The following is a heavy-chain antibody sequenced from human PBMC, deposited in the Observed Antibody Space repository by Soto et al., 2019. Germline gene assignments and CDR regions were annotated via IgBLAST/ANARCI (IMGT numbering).Heavy chain of an antibody. CDR1: GYTFTGYY. CDR3: ARDWVVAVVAAKGYYFDY. J-gene: IGHJ4*02. D-gene: IGHD2-15*01. Sequence: ASVKVSCKASGYTFTGYYMHWVRQAPGQGLEWMGWINPNSGGTNYAQKFQGRVTMTRDTSISTAYMELSRLRSDDTAVYYCARDWVVAVVAAKGYYFDYWGQGTLVTVSS. CDR2: INPNSGGT. V-gene: IGHV1-2*02.